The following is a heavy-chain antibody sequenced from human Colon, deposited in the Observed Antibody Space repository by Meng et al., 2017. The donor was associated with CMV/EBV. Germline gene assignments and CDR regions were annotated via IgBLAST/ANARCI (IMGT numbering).Heavy chain of an antibody. J-gene: IGHJ4*02. D-gene: IGHD2/OR15-2a*01. V-gene: IGHV3-21*01. CDR2: ISGGTYI. Sequence: CAASGVTARSYNMNWVRQAPGKGREWVSSISGGTYIYYADSVKGRFTISRDNAKNSLYLQMNSLRPEDTAIYYCASGRERELLSVYWGQGTLVTVSS. CDR1: GVTARSYN. CDR3: ASGRERELLSVY.